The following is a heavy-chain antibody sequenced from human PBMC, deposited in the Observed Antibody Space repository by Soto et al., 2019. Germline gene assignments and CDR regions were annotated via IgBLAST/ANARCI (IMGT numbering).Heavy chain of an antibody. CDR1: GLTFSSYE. V-gene: IGHV3-23*01. CDR3: AKEPRFGELLYNYFDY. D-gene: IGHD3-10*01. Sequence: PGGSLRLSCTASGLTFSSYEMNWVRQAPGKGLEWVSAISGSGGSTYYADSVKGRFTISRDNSKNTLYLQMNSLRAEDTAVYYCAKEPRFGELLYNYFDYWGQGTLVTVS. J-gene: IGHJ4*02. CDR2: ISGSGGST.